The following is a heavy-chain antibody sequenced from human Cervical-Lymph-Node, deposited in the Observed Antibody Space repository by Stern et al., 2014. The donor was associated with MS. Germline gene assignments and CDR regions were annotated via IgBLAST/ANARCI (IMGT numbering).Heavy chain of an antibody. V-gene: IGHV2-5*02. CDR1: GFSFNTSGVG. Sequence: QVTLKESGPMLVKPTQTLKLTCTFSGFSFNTSGVGVVWIRQPTGKALEWLSVIYWDDDKRYSPTLKHRLTITKDTSKNQVVLTVTNVDRLDTGTYYCAHTLVTSDEGFGMDVWGQGTTVTVTS. CDR2: IYWDDDK. J-gene: IGHJ6*02. D-gene: IGHD2-21*02. CDR3: AHTLVTSDEGFGMDV.